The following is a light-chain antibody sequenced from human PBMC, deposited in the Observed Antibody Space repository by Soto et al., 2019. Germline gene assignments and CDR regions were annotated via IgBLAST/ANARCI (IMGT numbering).Light chain of an antibody. V-gene: IGLV2-11*01. CDR2: DVS. J-gene: IGLJ1*01. CDR1: SSDVGGYNY. Sequence: QSALTQPRSVSGCPGQSVNISCTGTSSDVGGYNYVSWYQQHPGKAPKLMIYDVSKRPSGVPDRFSGSKSGNTASLTISGLQAEDEADYYCCSYAGSYSYVFGTGTKVTVL. CDR3: CSYAGSYSYV.